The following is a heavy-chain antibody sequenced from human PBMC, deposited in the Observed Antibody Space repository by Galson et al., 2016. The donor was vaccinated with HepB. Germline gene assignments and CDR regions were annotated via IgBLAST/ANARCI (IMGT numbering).Heavy chain of an antibody. CDR2: IRVSGGST. J-gene: IGHJ6*02. D-gene: IGHD3-3*01. CDR3: AKHVDSWSGYKSGMDV. CDR1: GFTVSSSA. Sequence: SLRLSCAASGFTVSSSAMSWVRQAPGKGLEWVSSIRVSGGSTFYADSVKGRFTISTDTSKSTLYLQMNSLRVEDTAVYHCAKHVDSWSGYKSGMDVWGQGTTVTVSS. V-gene: IGHV3-23*01.